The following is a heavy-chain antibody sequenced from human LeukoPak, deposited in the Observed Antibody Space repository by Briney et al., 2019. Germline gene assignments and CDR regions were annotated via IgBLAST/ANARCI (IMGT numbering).Heavy chain of an antibody. CDR2: TYWNDDK. Sequence: SGPTLVKPTQTLTLTCTFSGFSLSSTGEGLGWIRQSPGKALEWLAVTYWNDDKSYSTSLKSRPTITKDTSKNQVVLIMTNMDPVDTATYYCAHKGRGSGSYTMWGQGTLVTVSS. CDR3: AHKGRGSGSYTM. J-gene: IGHJ4*02. D-gene: IGHD3-10*01. CDR1: GFSLSSTGEG. V-gene: IGHV2-5*01.